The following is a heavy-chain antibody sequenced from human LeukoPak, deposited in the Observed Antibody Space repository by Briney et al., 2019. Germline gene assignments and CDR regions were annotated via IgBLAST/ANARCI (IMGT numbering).Heavy chain of an antibody. CDR3: ARGRLDYGGKGDIDY. CDR1: GGSISSGGYY. CDR2: IYYSGST. V-gene: IGHV4-31*03. J-gene: IGHJ4*02. D-gene: IGHD4-23*01. Sequence: SQTLSLTCTVSGGSISSGGYYWSWIRQHPGKGLEWIGYIYYSGSTYYNPSLKSRVTISVDTSKNQFSLKLSSVTAADTAVYYCARGRLDYGGKGDIDYWGQGTLVTVSS.